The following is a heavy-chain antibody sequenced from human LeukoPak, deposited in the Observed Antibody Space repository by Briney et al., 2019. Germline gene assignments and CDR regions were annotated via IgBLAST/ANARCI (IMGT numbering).Heavy chain of an antibody. CDR2: ISYAGSNK. Sequence: GGSLRLSCAASGFTLSSYGMHWVRQAPGKGLEWVAVISYAGSNKYYVDSVKGRFTISRDNSKNTLYLQMNSLRAEDTAMYYCAKDSLRWSYFYYGMDVWGQGTTVTVSS. V-gene: IGHV3-30*18. CDR1: GFTLSSYG. D-gene: IGHD4-23*01. CDR3: AKDSLRWSYFYYGMDV. J-gene: IGHJ6*02.